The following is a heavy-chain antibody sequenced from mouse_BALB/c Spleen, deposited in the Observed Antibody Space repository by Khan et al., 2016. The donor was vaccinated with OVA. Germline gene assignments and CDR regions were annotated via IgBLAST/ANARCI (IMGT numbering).Heavy chain of an antibody. D-gene: IGHD2-4*01. Sequence: EVELVESGGDLVKPGGSLKLSCAASGFTFSTYGMSWVRQTPDKRLEWVATISSGGSYTYYPDSMKGRFTIPRDNAKNTLYLQVSSLKSEDTAMYYCARLAYYDNSEGFAYWGQGTLVTVSA. CDR1: GFTFSTYG. V-gene: IGHV5-6*01. J-gene: IGHJ3*01. CDR3: ARLAYYDNSEGFAY. CDR2: ISSGGSYT.